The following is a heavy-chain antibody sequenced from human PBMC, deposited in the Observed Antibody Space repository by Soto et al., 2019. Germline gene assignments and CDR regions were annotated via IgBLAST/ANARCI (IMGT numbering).Heavy chain of an antibody. J-gene: IGHJ3*02. D-gene: IGHD1-1*01. Sequence: QVQLQESGPGLVKPSQTLSLTCTVSGVSINSGGYYWSWIRQHPGKGLAWIGYIYYTGHTDHNLSLKVRVTMSLDTSKNQFSLKLSSVTAADTAVYYCARGSQLERDALDIWRQGTMVTVSS. CDR1: GVSINSGGYY. CDR3: ARGSQLERDALDI. CDR2: IYYTGHT. V-gene: IGHV4-31*03.